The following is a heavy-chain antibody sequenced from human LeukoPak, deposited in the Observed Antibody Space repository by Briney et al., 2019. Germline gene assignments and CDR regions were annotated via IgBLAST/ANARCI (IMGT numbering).Heavy chain of an antibody. J-gene: IGHJ1*01. V-gene: IGHV3-30*18. CDR2: ISYDGSNK. CDR3: AKKGGPAVAQDEYFQH. CDR1: GFTFSSYG. D-gene: IGHD2-2*01. Sequence: QAGGSLRLSCAASGFTFSSYGMHWVRQAPGKGLEWVAVISYDGSNKYYADSVKGRFTISRDNSKNTLYLQMNSLRAEDTAVYYCAKKGGPAVAQDEYFQHWGQGTLVTVSS.